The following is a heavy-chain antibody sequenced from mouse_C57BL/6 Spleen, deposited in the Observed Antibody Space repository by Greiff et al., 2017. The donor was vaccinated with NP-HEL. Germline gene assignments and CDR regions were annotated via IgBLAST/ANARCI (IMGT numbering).Heavy chain of an antibody. D-gene: IGHD2-2*01. V-gene: IGHV1-59*01. CDR1: GYTFTSYW. CDR2: IDPSDSYT. Sequence: QVQLKQPGAELVRPGTSVKLSCKASGYTFTSYWMHWVKQRPGQGLEWIGVIDPSDSYTNYNQKFKGKATLTVDTSSSTAYMQLSSLTSEDSAVYYCARRGGYDEGFAYWGQGTLVTVSA. CDR3: ARRGGYDEGFAY. J-gene: IGHJ3*01.